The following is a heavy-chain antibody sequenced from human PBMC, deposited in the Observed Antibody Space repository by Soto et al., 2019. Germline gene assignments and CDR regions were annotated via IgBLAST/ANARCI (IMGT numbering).Heavy chain of an antibody. CDR1: GYTFTSYY. CDR2: INPSGGST. CDR3: ARAPASRPGDYYDSSGYYFRHDWFDP. V-gene: IGHV1-46*01. D-gene: IGHD3-22*01. J-gene: IGHJ5*02. Sequence: QVQLVQSGAEVKKPGASVKVSCKASGYTFTSYYMHWVRQAPGQGLEWMGIINPSGGSTSYAQKFQGRVTMTRDTSTSTVYMELSSLRSEDTAVYYCARAPASRPGDYYDSSGYYFRHDWFDPWGQGTLVTVSS.